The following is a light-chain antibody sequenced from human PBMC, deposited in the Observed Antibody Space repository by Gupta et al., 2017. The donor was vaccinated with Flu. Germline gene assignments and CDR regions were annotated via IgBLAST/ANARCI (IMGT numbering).Light chain of an antibody. J-gene: IGLJ1*01. V-gene: IGLV2-18*01. CDR3: SLYTDTSIDV. CDR1: SIDVGIYNT. CDR2: EVT. Sequence: QSALTQPPSVSGSPGQSVSISCTGTSIDVGIYNTVSWYHQPPGTAPTLVIYEVTNRPSGVPDRFSGSKSGNTASLTISGLQAEDEGDYYCSLYTDTSIDVFGTGTKVTV.